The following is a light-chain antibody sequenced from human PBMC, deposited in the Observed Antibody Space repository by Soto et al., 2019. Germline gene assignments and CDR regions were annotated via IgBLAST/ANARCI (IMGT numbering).Light chain of an antibody. CDR3: QHYNNLPPFT. J-gene: IGKJ3*01. CDR2: GAS. Sequence: IQMTQSPSSLSASVGARVSITCQASEDIRNSLSWFQHKPGRAPKLLIYGASYLETGVPSRFRGSGSGTDFTLTISSLQPEDTATYYCQHYNNLPPFTFGPGTMVDIK. V-gene: IGKV1-33*01. CDR1: EDIRNS.